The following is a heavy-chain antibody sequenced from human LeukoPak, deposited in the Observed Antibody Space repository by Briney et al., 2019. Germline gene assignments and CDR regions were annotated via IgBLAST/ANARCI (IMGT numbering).Heavy chain of an antibody. V-gene: IGHV3-30*18. CDR2: ISYDGSNK. Sequence: PGGSLRLSCAASGFTFSSYGMHWVRQAPGKGLEWVAVISYDGSNKYYADSVKGRFTISRDNSKNTLYLQMNSLRAEDTAVYYCAKGTSSSQHLDYWGQGTLVTVSS. D-gene: IGHD6-6*01. J-gene: IGHJ4*02. CDR1: GFTFSSYG. CDR3: AKGTSSSQHLDY.